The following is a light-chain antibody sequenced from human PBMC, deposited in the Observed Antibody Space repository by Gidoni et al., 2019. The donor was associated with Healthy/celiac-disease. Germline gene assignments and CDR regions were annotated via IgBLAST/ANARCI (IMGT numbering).Light chain of an antibody. Sequence: SVSPGERATLSCRASQSVNSNLAWYQQKPGQAPRLLIYGASTRATGIPARFSGSGSGTEFTLTISSLQSEAFAVYYCQQYNNWPPITFGQGTRLEIK. CDR1: QSVNSN. CDR3: QQYNNWPPIT. J-gene: IGKJ5*01. CDR2: GAS. V-gene: IGKV3-15*01.